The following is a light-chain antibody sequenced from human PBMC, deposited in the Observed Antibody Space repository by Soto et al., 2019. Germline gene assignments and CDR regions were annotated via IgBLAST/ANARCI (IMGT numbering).Light chain of an antibody. Sequence: QSVLTQPPSASGTPGQRITISCSGSSSNIGSHTVNWHQQVPGTAPKLLIYSNNERPSGVPDRFSGSKSGTSASLAISGLQSGDEADYYCGTWDNSLSGGVFGGGTKLTVL. CDR3: GTWDNSLSGGV. V-gene: IGLV1-44*01. CDR1: SSNIGSHT. CDR2: SNN. J-gene: IGLJ2*01.